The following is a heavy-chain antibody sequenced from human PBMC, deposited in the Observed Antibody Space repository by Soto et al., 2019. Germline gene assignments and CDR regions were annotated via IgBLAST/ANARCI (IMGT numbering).Heavy chain of an antibody. V-gene: IGHV3-23*01. CDR1: GFTFSSYV. D-gene: IGHD3-22*01. CDR2: ISGSAATT. Sequence: GGSLRLSCAASGFTFSSYVMNWVCQAPGKGLEWVSAISGSAATTHFADSVKGRFTISRDNSKNTLYLQMNSLRAEDTAVYYCARDRSYYDSSGSYSPPYWGQGTLVTVSS. J-gene: IGHJ4*02. CDR3: ARDRSYYDSSGSYSPPY.